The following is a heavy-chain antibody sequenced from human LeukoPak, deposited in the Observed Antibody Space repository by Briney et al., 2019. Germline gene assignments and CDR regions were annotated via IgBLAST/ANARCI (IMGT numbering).Heavy chain of an antibody. CDR3: ARYEAVAGVFDF. D-gene: IGHD6-19*01. V-gene: IGHV4-4*07. CDR2: IYTSGST. CDR1: GGSITSYY. Sequence: KASETLSLTCTVSGGSITSYYWNWIRQPAGKGLEWIGRIYTSGSTNYNPSLKSRVTISVDTSKNQFSLKLSSVTAADTAVYYCARYEAVAGVFDFWGQGTLVIVSS. J-gene: IGHJ4*02.